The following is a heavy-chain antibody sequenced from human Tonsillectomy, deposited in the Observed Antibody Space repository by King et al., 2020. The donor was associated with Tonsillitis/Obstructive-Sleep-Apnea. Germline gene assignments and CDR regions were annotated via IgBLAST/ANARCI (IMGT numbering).Heavy chain of an antibody. CDR3: EHILAYYSSQMDV. Sequence: VQLQQWGAGLLKPSETLSLPCAVYGGSFSGYYWSWIRQPPGKGLEWIGEINHSGSTNYNPSLKSRVTISLDTSRNQFSLELSSVTAADTAVYYCEHILAYYSSQMDVWGKGTTVTVSS. CDR2: INHSGST. D-gene: IGHD1/OR15-1a*01. V-gene: IGHV4-34*01. J-gene: IGHJ6*03. CDR1: GGSFSGYY.